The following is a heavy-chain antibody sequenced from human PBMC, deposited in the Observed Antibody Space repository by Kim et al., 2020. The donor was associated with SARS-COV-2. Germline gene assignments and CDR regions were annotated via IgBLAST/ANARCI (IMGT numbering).Heavy chain of an antibody. J-gene: IGHJ4*02. CDR3: ARVTGATRRVDY. D-gene: IGHD1-26*01. V-gene: IGHV4-59*01. CDR2: IYYSGST. CDR1: GGSISSYY. Sequence: SETLSLTCTVSGGSISSYYWSWIRQPPGKGLEWIGYIYYSGSTNYNPSLKSRVTISVDTSKNQFSLKLSSVTAADTAVYYCARVTGATRRVDYWGQGTLV.